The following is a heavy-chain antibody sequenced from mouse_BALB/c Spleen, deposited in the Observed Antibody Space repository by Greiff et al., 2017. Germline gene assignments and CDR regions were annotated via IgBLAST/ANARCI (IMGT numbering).Heavy chain of an antibody. J-gene: IGHJ2*01. V-gene: IGHV5-17*02. CDR3: ARGGLRFDY. Sequence: EVKVVESGGGLVQPGGSRKLSCAASGFTFSSFGMHWVRQAPEKGLEWVAYISSGSSTIYYADTVKGRFTISRDNPKNTLFLQMTSLRSEDTAMYYCARGGLRFDYWGQGTTLTVSS. CDR1: GFTFSSFG. CDR2: ISSGSSTI.